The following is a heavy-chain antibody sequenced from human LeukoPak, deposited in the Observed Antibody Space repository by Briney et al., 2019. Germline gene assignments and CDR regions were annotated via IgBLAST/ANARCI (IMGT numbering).Heavy chain of an antibody. J-gene: IGHJ3*02. V-gene: IGHV3-30*14. Sequence: GRSLRLSCAASGFTFSSYAMHWVRQAPGKGLEWVAVISYDGSNKYYADSVKGRFTISRDNSKNTLYLQMNSLRAEDTAVYYCARGRSGNAFDIWGQGTMVTVSS. D-gene: IGHD2-15*01. CDR1: GFTFSSYA. CDR2: ISYDGSNK. CDR3: ARGRSGNAFDI.